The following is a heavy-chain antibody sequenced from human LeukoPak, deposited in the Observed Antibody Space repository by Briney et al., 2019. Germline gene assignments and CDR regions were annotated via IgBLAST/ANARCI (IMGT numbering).Heavy chain of an antibody. V-gene: IGHV1-46*01. Sequence: VASVKVSCKASGYTFTSYYMHWVRQAPGQGLEWMGIINPSGGSTSYAQKFQGRVTMTRDTSISTAYMELSRLTSDDTAVYYCARDHDRASDYWGQGTLVTVSS. CDR3: ARDHDRASDY. CDR2: INPSGGST. D-gene: IGHD3-10*02. J-gene: IGHJ4*02. CDR1: GYTFTSYY.